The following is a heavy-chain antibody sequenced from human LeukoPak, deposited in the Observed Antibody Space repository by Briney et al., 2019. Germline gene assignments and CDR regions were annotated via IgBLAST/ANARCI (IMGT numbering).Heavy chain of an antibody. D-gene: IGHD7-27*01. J-gene: IGHJ4*02. CDR1: GGSISSSSYY. Sequence: SETLSLTCTVSGGSISSSSYYWGWIRQPPGKGLEWIGSIYYSGSTYYNPSLKSRVTISVDTSKNQFSLKLSSVTAADTAVYYCARGNWGSDYWGQGTLVTVSS. CDR2: IYYSGST. CDR3: ARGNWGSDY. V-gene: IGHV4-39*01.